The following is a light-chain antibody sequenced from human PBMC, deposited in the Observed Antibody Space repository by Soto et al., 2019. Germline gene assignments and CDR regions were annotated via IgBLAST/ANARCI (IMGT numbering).Light chain of an antibody. CDR3: SSWTGSAALLI. CDR2: DVS. Sequence: QSALTQPASVSGSLGQSITISCTGTSIDVGGYNYVSWYQQHPGQAPKLLIYDVSQRPSGISYRFSGSKSGNTASLTISGLQAEDEADYYCSSWTGSAALLIFGGGTKLTVL. CDR1: SIDVGGYNY. J-gene: IGLJ2*01. V-gene: IGLV2-14*03.